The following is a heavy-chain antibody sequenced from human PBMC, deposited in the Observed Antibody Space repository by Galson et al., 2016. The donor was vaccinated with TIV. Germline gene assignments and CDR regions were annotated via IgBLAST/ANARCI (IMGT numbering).Heavy chain of an antibody. CDR1: GFTFSDYY. V-gene: IGHV3-11*05. CDR2: ISSSGILI. CDR3: ARGSLDR. J-gene: IGHJ5*02. Sequence: SLRLSCAISGFTFSDYYMIWVRQAPGKGLQWVSYISSSGILINYADSVKGRFTVSRDNAKDSLFLQMNSLRVEDTAVYYYARGSLDRWGQGTLVTVSS.